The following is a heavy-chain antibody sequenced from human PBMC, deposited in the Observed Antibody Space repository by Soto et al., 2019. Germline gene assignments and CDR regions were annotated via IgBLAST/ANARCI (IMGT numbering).Heavy chain of an antibody. V-gene: IGHV1-18*04. CDR1: GYTFTSYF. D-gene: IGHD2-2*01. J-gene: IGHJ4*02. CDR2: ISAYNGNT. CDR3: ARDCSSTSCFPVY. Sequence: ASVKVSCKASGYTFTSYFISWVLQAPGQGLEWMGWISAYNGNTNYAQKVQGRVTMTTDTSTSTAYMELRSLRSDDTAVYYCARDCSSTSCFPVYWGQGTLVTVSS.